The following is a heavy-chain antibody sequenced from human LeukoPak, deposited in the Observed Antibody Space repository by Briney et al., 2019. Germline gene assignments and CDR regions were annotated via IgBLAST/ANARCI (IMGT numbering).Heavy chain of an antibody. CDR2: ISGSGTT. Sequence: GGSLRLSCAASGFTFSSYAMSWVRQAPGKGLEWVSAISGSGTTYYSDSVKGRFTISRDNSKNTLYLQMNSLRAEDTAVYYCAKNKYGVYGEYWGQGTLVTVSS. V-gene: IGHV3-23*01. J-gene: IGHJ4*02. CDR1: GFTFSSYA. CDR3: AKNKYGVYGEY. D-gene: IGHD4-17*01.